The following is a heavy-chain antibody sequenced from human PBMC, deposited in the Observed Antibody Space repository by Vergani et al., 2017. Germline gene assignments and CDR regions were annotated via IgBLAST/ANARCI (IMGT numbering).Heavy chain of an antibody. CDR3: AREPPLTGFFDY. Sequence: QVQLVQSGAEVGKPGASVKISCKASGYTFTAYYIHWGREAPEQGLEWVGVISPDGFSTFYAQKFQGRVTITRDTSASTVYVEVTSLRSDDTAVYYCAREPPLTGFFDYWGQGTLVTVSS. V-gene: IGHV1-46*03. CDR2: ISPDGFST. D-gene: IGHD3-9*01. J-gene: IGHJ4*02. CDR1: GYTFTAYY.